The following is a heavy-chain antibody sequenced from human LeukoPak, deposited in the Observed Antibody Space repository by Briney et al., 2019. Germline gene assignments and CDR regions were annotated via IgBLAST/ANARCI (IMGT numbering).Heavy chain of an antibody. Sequence: ASVNVSCKPSGGTFNNYSISWVRQAPGRGREWMGRTIPIFGTDNYAQKFQGRVTITTDESTNTAYMELSSLRAEDTAVYYCARECTGYSSCWLYWGQGTLVTVSS. D-gene: IGHD6-19*01. V-gene: IGHV1-69*05. CDR3: ARECTGYSSCWLY. CDR2: TIPIFGTD. CDR1: GGTFNNYS. J-gene: IGHJ4*02.